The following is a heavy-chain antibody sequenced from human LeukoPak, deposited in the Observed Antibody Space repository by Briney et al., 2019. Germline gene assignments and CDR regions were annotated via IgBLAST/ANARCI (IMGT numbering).Heavy chain of an antibody. D-gene: IGHD3-22*01. V-gene: IGHV1-2*02. CDR2: INPNSGGT. J-gene: IGHJ3*02. CDR3: ARVITNDAFDI. CDR1: GYTFTGYY. Sequence: EASVKVSCKASGYTFTGYYMHWVRQAPGQGLEWMGWINPNSGGTNYAQKFQGRVTITADKSTSTAYMELSSLRSEDTAVYYCARVITNDAFDIWGQGTMVTVSS.